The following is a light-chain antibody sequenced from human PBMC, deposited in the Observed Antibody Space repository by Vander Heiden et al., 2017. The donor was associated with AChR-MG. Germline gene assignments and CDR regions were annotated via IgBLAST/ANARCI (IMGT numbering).Light chain of an antibody. Sequence: EIVMTQSPATLSVSPGERATLSCRASQSVSSNLEWYQQKPGQAPRLLISGASTRANGIPDRFSGSGSGKEFTLTSISLQYEDFAVYYWQQYNTSWTFGQGTKVEIK. CDR2: GAS. CDR3: QQYNTSWT. J-gene: IGKJ1*01. CDR1: QSVSSN. V-gene: IGKV3-15*01.